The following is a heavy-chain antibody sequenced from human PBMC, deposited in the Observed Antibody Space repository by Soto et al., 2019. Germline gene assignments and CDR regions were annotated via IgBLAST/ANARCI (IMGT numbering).Heavy chain of an antibody. CDR1: GFTFSDYY. CDR3: ARDALYGDYGAIGWFDP. J-gene: IGHJ5*02. Sequence: GGSLRLSCAASGFTFSDYYMSWIRQAPGKGLEWVSYISSSGSTIYYADSVKGRFTISRDNAKNSLYLQMNSLRAEDTAVYYCARDALYGDYGAIGWFDPWGQGTLVTVSS. D-gene: IGHD4-17*01. V-gene: IGHV3-11*01. CDR2: ISSSGSTI.